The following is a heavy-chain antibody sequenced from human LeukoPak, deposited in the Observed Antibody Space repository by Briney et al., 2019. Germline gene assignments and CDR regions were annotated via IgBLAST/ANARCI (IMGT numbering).Heavy chain of an antibody. CDR2: INHSGST. CDR1: GGSFSGFY. J-gene: IGHJ3*02. V-gene: IGHV4-34*01. D-gene: IGHD6-19*01. CDR3: ARSLDSSGWYGAFDI. Sequence: SETLSLTCAVYGGSFSGFYWSWIRQPPGKGLEWIGEINHSGSTNYNPSLKSRVTISVDTSKNQFSLKLSSVTAADTAVYYCARSLDSSGWYGAFDIWGQGTMVTVSS.